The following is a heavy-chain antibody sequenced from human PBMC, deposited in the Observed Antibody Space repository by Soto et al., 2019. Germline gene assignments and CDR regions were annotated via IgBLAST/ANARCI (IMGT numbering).Heavy chain of an antibody. CDR3: ARERITMVRGVIIDDAFDI. J-gene: IGHJ3*02. D-gene: IGHD3-10*01. CDR1: GFTFSSYS. V-gene: IGHV3-48*01. Sequence: GGSLRLSCAASGFTFSSYSMNWVRQAPGKGLEWVSYISSSSSTIYYADSVKGRFTISRDKAKNSLYLQMNSLRAEDTAVYYCARERITMVRGVIIDDAFDIWGQGTMVTVSS. CDR2: ISSSSSTI.